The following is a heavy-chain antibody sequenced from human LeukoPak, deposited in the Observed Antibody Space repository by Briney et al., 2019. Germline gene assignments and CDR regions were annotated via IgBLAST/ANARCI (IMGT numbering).Heavy chain of an antibody. V-gene: IGHV4-59*01. J-gene: IGHJ4*02. Sequence: SETLSLTCTVSGGSISTYYWSWIRQPPWKGLEWIGYSDYSGSTSYNPSLKSRVTISVDTSKNQFSLKLSSVTAADTAVYYCARAVGDRRIAARSLNFDYWGQGTLVTVSS. D-gene: IGHD6-6*01. CDR2: SDYSGST. CDR3: ARAVGDRRIAARSLNFDY. CDR1: GGSISTYY.